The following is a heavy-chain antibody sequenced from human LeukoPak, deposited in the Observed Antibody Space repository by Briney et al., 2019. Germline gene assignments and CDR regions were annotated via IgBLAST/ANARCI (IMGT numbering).Heavy chain of an antibody. CDR1: GFTFSSYS. J-gene: IGHJ5*02. D-gene: IGHD3-10*01. CDR3: AREYGFGAGSYYP. CDR2: ISSSSTYI. V-gene: IGHV3-21*01. Sequence: GGSLRLSCAASGFTFSSYSMNWVRQAPGKGLEWVSSISSSSTYISYADSVKGRFTISRDNAKNSLYLQMNGLRAEDTAVYYCAREYGFGAGSYYPWGQGTLVTVSS.